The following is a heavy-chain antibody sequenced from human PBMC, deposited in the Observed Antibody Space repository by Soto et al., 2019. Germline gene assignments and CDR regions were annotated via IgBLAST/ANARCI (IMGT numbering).Heavy chain of an antibody. V-gene: IGHV3-30*18. CDR2: ISYDGSNK. J-gene: IGHJ6*02. Sequence: QVQLVESGGGVVQPGRSLRLSCAASGFTFSSYGMHWVRQDPGKGLEWVAVISYDGSNKYYADSVKGRFTISRDNSKNTLYLQMNSLRAEDTAVYYCAKECKTRNYYYYGMDVWGQGTTVTVSS. CDR3: AKECKTRNYYYYGMDV. CDR1: GFTFSSYG.